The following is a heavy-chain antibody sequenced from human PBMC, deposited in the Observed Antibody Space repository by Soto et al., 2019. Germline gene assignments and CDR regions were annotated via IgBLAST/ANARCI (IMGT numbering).Heavy chain of an antibody. CDR3: ARGGGYYGVLFDY. CDR1: GGAISSSSYF. CDR2: ILYSGTT. Sequence: QLRLQESGPGLLRPSETLSLTCNVSGGAISSSSYFWGWVRQPPGKTLEWIGHILYSGTTHYNESLKSRVTISVDTSKNQFSLRLNSVTPPDTAVYYCARGGGYYGVLFDYWGQGTLVPVSS. D-gene: IGHD4-17*01. J-gene: IGHJ4*02. V-gene: IGHV4-39*02.